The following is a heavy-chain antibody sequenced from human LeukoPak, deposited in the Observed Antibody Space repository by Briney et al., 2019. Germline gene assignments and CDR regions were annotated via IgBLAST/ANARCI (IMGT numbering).Heavy chain of an antibody. V-gene: IGHV4-34*01. Sequence: PSETLSLTCAVYGGSFSGYYWSWIRQPPGKGLEWIGEINHSGSTYYNPSLKSRVTISVDTSKNQFSLKLSSVTAADTAVYYCARGFYDFWSGYRSAPYYFDYWGQGTLVTVSS. D-gene: IGHD3-3*01. CDR2: INHSGST. CDR1: GGSFSGYY. CDR3: ARGFYDFWSGYRSAPYYFDY. J-gene: IGHJ4*02.